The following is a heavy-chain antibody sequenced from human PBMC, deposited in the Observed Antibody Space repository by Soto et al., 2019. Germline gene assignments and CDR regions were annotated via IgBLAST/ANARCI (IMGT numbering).Heavy chain of an antibody. CDR3: ALTRRSSLLEVAGPGFEY. CDR1: VFNFCFFG. D-gene: IGHD6-19*01. V-gene: IGHV3-30*03. CDR2: LSYEGSEE. J-gene: IGHJ4*02. Sequence: PGGSLRLSCAASVFNFCFFGVHWVRQAPGKGLEWLSVLSYEGSEEYYADSVRGRFTISRDNSKNTLFLQMDSLRVDDTGVYYCALTRRSSLLEVAGPGFEYWGQGTLVTVSS.